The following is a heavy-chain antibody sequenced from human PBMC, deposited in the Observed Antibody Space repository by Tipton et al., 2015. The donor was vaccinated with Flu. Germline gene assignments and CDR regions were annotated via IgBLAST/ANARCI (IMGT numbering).Heavy chain of an antibody. D-gene: IGHD2-15*01. CDR1: GGSISTYY. V-gene: IGHV4-59*01. Sequence: PGLVKPSETLSLTCTVSGGSISTYYWSWIRQPPGKGLEWIGYVHNSGSTNYNPSLKSRVTISAPTSNNQFSLKLSSVTAADTAVYYCARNLVVVAAANAFDIWGQGTMVTVSS. J-gene: IGHJ3*02. CDR2: VHNSGST. CDR3: ARNLVVVAAANAFDI.